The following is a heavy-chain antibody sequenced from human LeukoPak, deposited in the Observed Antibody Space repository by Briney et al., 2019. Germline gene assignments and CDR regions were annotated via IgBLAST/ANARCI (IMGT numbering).Heavy chain of an antibody. J-gene: IGHJ4*02. V-gene: IGHV3-53*01. D-gene: IGHD1-14*01. Sequence: PGGSLRLSCAASRFTVITNDMTWVRQAPGKGLEWVSVLYSDGNTKYVDSVQGRFTISRDNSKNTLYLEMNSLSPDDTAVYYCARGVEPLAANTLAYWGQGTLVTVSS. CDR1: RFTVITND. CDR2: LYSDGNT. CDR3: ARGVEPLAANTLAY.